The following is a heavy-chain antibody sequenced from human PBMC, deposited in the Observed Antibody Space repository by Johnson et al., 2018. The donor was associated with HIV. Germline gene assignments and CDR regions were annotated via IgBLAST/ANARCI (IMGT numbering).Heavy chain of an antibody. CDR2: ISYDGSNK. D-gene: IGHD2-21*01. Sequence: QVQLVESGGGVVQPGRSLRLSCAASGFTFSTYGMHWVRQAPGKGLEWVAVISYDGSNKYYADSVKGRFTIYRDNSKNTLYLKMNSLRAVDTAVYYCARDKGGGCVAFDIWGQGTMVTVSS. CDR1: GFTFSTYG. V-gene: IGHV3-30*19. CDR3: ARDKGGGCVAFDI. J-gene: IGHJ3*02.